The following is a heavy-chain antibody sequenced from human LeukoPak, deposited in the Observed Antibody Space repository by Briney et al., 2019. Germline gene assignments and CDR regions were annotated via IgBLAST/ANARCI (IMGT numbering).Heavy chain of an antibody. J-gene: IGHJ5*02. V-gene: IGHV3-23*01. CDR2: ISSSGANA. CDR1: GFTVSSNY. Sequence: GGSLRLSCAASGFTVSSNYMSWVRQAPGKGLEWVSLISSSGANAYYADSVKGRFTISRDNSKNTLYLQMNNLRGEDTAEYYCAKDMELASWGQGTLVTVSS. D-gene: IGHD1-26*01. CDR3: AKDMELAS.